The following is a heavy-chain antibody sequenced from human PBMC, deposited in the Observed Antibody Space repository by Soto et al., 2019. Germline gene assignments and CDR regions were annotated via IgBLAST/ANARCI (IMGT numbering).Heavy chain of an antibody. V-gene: IGHV3-11*05. CDR1: GFTFSDHY. Sequence: QVQLVESGGGLVKPGGSLRLSCVASGFTFSDHYMTWLRQAPGKGLEWLSYISTSSSYTNYADSVKGRFTISRDNAMNSLYRPMNRLRAEDTAGYYCASLRLTGYFDYWGQGTLVTVSS. CDR2: ISTSSSYT. CDR3: ASLRLTGYFDY. J-gene: IGHJ4*02.